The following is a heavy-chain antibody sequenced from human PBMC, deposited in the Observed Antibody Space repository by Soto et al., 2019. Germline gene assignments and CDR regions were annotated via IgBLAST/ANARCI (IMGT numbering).Heavy chain of an antibody. J-gene: IGHJ4*02. V-gene: IGHV1-2*04. CDR1: GYTFTGYY. D-gene: IGHD6-19*01. Sequence: GASVKVSCKASGYTFTGYYMHWVRQAPGQGLEWMGWINPNSGGTNYAQKFQGWVTMTRDTSISTAYMELSRLRSDDTAVYYCARGYSSGSNEKLDYWGQGTLVTVSS. CDR2: INPNSGGT. CDR3: ARGYSSGSNEKLDY.